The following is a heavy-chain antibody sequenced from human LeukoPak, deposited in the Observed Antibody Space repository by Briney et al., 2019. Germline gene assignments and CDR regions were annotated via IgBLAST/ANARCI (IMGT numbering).Heavy chain of an antibody. Sequence: SETLSLTCTVSGVSITTYYWTWIRQPPGKGLEWIGYAYYSAITNYNPSLRNRVTISLDTSKNQFSLKLTSVTAADAALYYCARSDGIRGKYLLDYWGQGSLVTVSS. CDR3: ARSDGIRGKYLLDY. CDR2: AYYSAIT. D-gene: IGHD2-2*01. V-gene: IGHV4-59*08. CDR1: GVSITTYY. J-gene: IGHJ4*02.